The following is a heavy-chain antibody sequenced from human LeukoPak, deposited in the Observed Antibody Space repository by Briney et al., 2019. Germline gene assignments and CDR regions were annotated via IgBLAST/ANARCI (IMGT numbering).Heavy chain of an antibody. CDR2: ISYDGSNK. CDR1: GFTFSSYG. V-gene: IGHV3-30*03. J-gene: IGHJ4*02. D-gene: IGHD6-13*01. CDR3: GRYDASAIDY. Sequence: GGTLRLSCAASGFTFSSYGMHWVRQAPGKGLEWVAVISYDGSNKYYADSVKGRFTISRDNSKNTLYLQMNSLRAEDTAVYYCGRYDASAIDYWGPGTLVTVSS.